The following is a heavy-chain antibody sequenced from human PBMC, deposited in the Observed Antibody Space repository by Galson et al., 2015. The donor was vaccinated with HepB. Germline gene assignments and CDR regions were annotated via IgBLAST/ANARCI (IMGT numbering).Heavy chain of an antibody. CDR1: GYTSTNYH. J-gene: IGHJ4*02. CDR3: ARELVATYYFDY. Sequence: SVKVSCKASGYTSTNYHIHWVRQAPGQGLEWMGIINPNDGATSYPQKFQGRVTMTRDTSTSTVYMDLSSLRSDDTAVYYCARELVATYYFDYWGQATLVTVSS. D-gene: IGHD2-15*01. V-gene: IGHV1-46*01. CDR2: INPNDGAT.